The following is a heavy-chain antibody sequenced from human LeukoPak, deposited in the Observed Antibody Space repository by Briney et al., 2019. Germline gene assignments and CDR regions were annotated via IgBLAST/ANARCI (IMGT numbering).Heavy chain of an antibody. CDR3: ARHVSSGYYRSYYYGMDV. Sequence: SETLSLTCAVYGGSFSGYYWSWIRQPPGKGLEWIGEINHSGSTNYNPSLKSRITISIDTSKNQFSLKLSSVTAADTAVYYCARHVSSGYYRSYYYGMDVWGQGTTVTVSS. CDR1: GGSFSGYY. J-gene: IGHJ6*02. CDR2: INHSGST. V-gene: IGHV4-34*01. D-gene: IGHD3-22*01.